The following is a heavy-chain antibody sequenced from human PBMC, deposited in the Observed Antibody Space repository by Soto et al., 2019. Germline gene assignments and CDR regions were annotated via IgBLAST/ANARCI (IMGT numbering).Heavy chain of an antibody. CDR2: IIPIFGTA. V-gene: IGHV1-69*01. D-gene: IGHD5-18*01. CDR3: ARDHGGSGGGKLWLYY. J-gene: IGHJ4*02. Sequence: QVQLVQSGAEVKKPGASVKVSCKASGYTFTSYYMHWVRQAPGQGLEWMGGIIPIFGTANYAQKFQGRVTITADESTSTAYMELSSLRSEDTAVYYCARDHGGSGGGKLWLYYWGQGTLVTVSS. CDR1: GYTFTSYY.